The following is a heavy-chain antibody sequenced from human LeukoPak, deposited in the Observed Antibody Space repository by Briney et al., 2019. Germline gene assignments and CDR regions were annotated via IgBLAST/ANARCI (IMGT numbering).Heavy chain of an antibody. V-gene: IGHV1-2*06. CDR1: GYSFKDYS. Sequence: GASVKVSCXASGYSFKDYSIHWVRQAPGEGLEWMGRINSHSGGTTYGQTLQGRVTMTRDTSINTAYMELSGLTSDDTAVYFCARGGSGSGYLYYVDYWGQGTLVSVSS. CDR3: ARGGSGSGYLYYVDY. J-gene: IGHJ4*02. D-gene: IGHD3-10*01. CDR2: INSHSGGT.